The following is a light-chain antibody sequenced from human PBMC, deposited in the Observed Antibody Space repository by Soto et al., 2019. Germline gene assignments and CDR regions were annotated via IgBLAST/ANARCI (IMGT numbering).Light chain of an antibody. CDR3: QQLTNFPRT. J-gene: IGKJ1*01. Sequence: DIQLTQSPSFLSASVGDRVTITCRASQGISSYLAWYQQRPGKAPKLLMYGASTLQSGVPSRFSGSASGTTFTLTINNLQPEDFATYYCQQLTNFPRTFGQGPKVE. V-gene: IGKV1-9*01. CDR2: GAS. CDR1: QGISSY.